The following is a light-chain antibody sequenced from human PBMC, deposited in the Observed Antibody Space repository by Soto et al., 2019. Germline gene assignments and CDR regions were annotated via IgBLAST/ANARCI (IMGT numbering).Light chain of an antibody. Sequence: EIVLTQSPGTLSLSPGERATLYCRASQSVSNNYLAWYQQKPGQAPRLLIYGASNRATGIPDRFSGSGSGTDFTLTISRLESEDFAVYYCQQYNDWPRTFGQGTKVDIK. CDR3: QQYNDWPRT. V-gene: IGKV3-20*01. CDR1: QSVSNNY. J-gene: IGKJ1*01. CDR2: GAS.